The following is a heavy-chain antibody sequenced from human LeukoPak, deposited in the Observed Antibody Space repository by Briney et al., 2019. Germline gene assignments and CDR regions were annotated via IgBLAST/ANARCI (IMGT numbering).Heavy chain of an antibody. CDR3: EEDHAFWSGYSNYFDY. V-gene: IGHV3-23*01. D-gene: IGHD3-3*01. CDR2: ISGSGGST. Sequence: GGSLRLSCAASGFTFSSYAMSWVRHAPGKGLEWVSAISGSGGSTYYADSVKGRFTISRDNSKNTLYLQMNSLRAEDTAVYYCEEDHAFWSGYSNYFDYWGQGSLVTVSS. CDR1: GFTFSSYA. J-gene: IGHJ4*02.